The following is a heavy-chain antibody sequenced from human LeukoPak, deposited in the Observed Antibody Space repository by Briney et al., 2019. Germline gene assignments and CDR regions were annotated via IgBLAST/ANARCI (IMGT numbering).Heavy chain of an antibody. CDR2: ISSSSSGYT. Sequence: PGGSLRLSCATSGFTFSDYFVTRIRQTPGKGLELVSYISSSSSGYTNYADSVRGRFTISRDNAKNSLFLQMNSLRTEDTAVYYCAVSATSGSIDYWGQGTLVTVSS. D-gene: IGHD3-3*01. V-gene: IGHV3-11*06. CDR1: GFTFSDYF. J-gene: IGHJ4*02. CDR3: AVSATSGSIDY.